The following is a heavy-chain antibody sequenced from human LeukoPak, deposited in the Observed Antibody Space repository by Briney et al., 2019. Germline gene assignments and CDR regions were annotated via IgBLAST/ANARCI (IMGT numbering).Heavy chain of an antibody. J-gene: IGHJ3*02. V-gene: IGHV4-59*11. CDR1: GGSIGSHY. Sequence: LETLSLTCTVSGGSIGSHYWSWIRQPPGKGLEWIGYIYYSGTTNYNPSLKSRVTISVDTSKNHFSLKLSSVTAADTAVYYCARDYYDSRGEAFDIWGLGTMVTVSS. CDR3: ARDYYDSRGEAFDI. CDR2: IYYSGTT. D-gene: IGHD3-22*01.